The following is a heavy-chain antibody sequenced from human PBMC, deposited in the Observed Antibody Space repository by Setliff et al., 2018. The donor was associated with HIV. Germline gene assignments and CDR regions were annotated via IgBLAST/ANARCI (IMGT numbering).Heavy chain of an antibody. Sequence: GSLRLSCAASGFTFSSYWMHWVRQVPGKGLVWVSRIKTDGSSIKYADAVKGRFTISRDNAKKTLYLQMNSLTIEDTAVYYCVRGGYSGGWFGSSYYGMDVWGQGTTVTVSS. CDR1: GFTFSSYW. CDR2: IKTDGSSI. CDR3: VRGGYSGGWFGSSYYGMDV. V-gene: IGHV3-74*03. J-gene: IGHJ6*02. D-gene: IGHD6-19*01.